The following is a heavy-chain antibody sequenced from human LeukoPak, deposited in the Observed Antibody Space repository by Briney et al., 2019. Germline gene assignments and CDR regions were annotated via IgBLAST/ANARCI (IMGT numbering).Heavy chain of an antibody. J-gene: IGHJ6*03. CDR3: ARLGRFGALLPYYYYMDV. V-gene: IGHV4-61*02. Sequence: SETLSLTCTVSGGSISSGSHYWTWIRQPAGKGLGYIGRVYSSGSTDSNPSLRSRLTMSVDTSKNQLSLKLTSVTAADTAVYYCARLGRFGALLPYYYYMDVWGKGTTVTVSS. CDR2: VYSSGST. CDR1: GGSISSGSHY. D-gene: IGHD3-10*01.